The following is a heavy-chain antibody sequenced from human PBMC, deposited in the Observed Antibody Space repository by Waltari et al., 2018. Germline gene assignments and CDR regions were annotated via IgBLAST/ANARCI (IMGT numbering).Heavy chain of an antibody. CDR2: INPTTGDT. Sequence: QVQLVQSGAEGQKPGASVKVSCKASGYTFTGYHFHWGRQAPGQGLEWMGRINPTTGDTTYAQECQGRGTMTRDTSISTAYMELTSLRSEDTAVYYCARDWGYYSDTSGYPSNWFGPWGQGTLVTVSS. CDR3: ARDWGYYSDTSGYPSNWFGP. D-gene: IGHD3-22*01. V-gene: IGHV1-2*06. CDR1: GYTFTGYH. J-gene: IGHJ5*02.